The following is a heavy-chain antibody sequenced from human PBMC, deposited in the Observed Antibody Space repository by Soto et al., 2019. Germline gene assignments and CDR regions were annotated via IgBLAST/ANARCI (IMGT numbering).Heavy chain of an antibody. V-gene: IGHV4-34*01. J-gene: IGHJ6*02. Sequence: QVQLQQWGAGLLKPSETLSLTCAVYGGSFSGYYWSWIRQPPGKGLEWIGEINHSGSTNYNPSLKSRVTISLDTSKNKFSLKLSSVTAADTAVYYCARAHRGYSYGYRGQNYYYYYGMDVWGQGTTVTVSS. D-gene: IGHD5-18*01. CDR2: INHSGST. CDR1: GGSFSGYY. CDR3: ARAHRGYSYGYRGQNYYYYYGMDV.